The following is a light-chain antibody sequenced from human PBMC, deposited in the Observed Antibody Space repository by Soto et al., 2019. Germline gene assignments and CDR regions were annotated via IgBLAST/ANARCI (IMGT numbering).Light chain of an antibody. V-gene: IGKV3-15*01. J-gene: IGKJ1*01. CDR2: GAS. CDR1: QSVSSN. CDR3: QQYNNWPLTWT. Sequence: EIVMTQSPATLSVSPGERATLSCRASQSVSSNLAWYQQKPGQAPRLLIYGASTRATGIPARFSGSGSGTEFTLPISSLQSEDFAVYYCQQYNNWPLTWTFGQGTKVEIK.